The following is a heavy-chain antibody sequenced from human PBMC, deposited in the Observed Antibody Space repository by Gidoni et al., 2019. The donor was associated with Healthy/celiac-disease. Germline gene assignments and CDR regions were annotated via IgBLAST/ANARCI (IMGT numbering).Heavy chain of an antibody. J-gene: IGHJ5*02. Sequence: QVQLQASGPGLAHPSETLSLPCTVSVGSISRYYWRWIRQPPGQGLEWIGYLYYSGSTNYNPSLKSRVTISVDTSKNQFSRKLSSVTAADTAVYYCARGARYCSSTSCYSWFDPWGQGTLVTVSS. CDR2: LYYSGST. CDR1: VGSISRYY. CDR3: ARGARYCSSTSCYSWFDP. V-gene: IGHV4-59*01. D-gene: IGHD2-2*02.